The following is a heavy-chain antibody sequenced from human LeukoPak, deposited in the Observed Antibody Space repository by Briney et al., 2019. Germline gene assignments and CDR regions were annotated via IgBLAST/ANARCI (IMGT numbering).Heavy chain of an antibody. CDR2: SYPGDSDT. J-gene: IGHJ4*02. CDR3: ARYDNDCTSVSCYSRHFDY. Sequence: GESLKISCKGSGYSFSNYWIGWVRQMPGKGLEWMGISYPGDSDTRYSPSFQGQVTISADKSITTAFLQWSSLKASDTAMYYCARYDNDCTSVSCYSRHFDYWGQGALVTVSS. D-gene: IGHD2-2*01. CDR1: GYSFSNYW. V-gene: IGHV5-51*01.